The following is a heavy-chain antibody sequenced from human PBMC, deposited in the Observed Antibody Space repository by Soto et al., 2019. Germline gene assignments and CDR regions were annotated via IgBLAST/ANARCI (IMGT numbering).Heavy chain of an antibody. CDR2: IYPGDSDT. CDR3: ARGRYIYGYGTLEFDN. D-gene: IGHD5-18*01. J-gene: IGHJ4*02. V-gene: IGHV5-51*01. CDR1: GYSFTSYW. Sequence: GESLKISCKDSGYSFTSYWIGWVRQMPVKGLEWMGIIYPGDSDTRYSPSFQGQVTISADKSISTAYLQWSSLKASDTAMYYCARGRYIYGYGTLEFDNWGPETLLTISS.